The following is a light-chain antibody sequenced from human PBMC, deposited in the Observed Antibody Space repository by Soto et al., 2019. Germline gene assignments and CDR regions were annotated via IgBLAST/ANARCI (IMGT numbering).Light chain of an antibody. Sequence: EVVLTQSPVTLSLSPGERATLSCRASQSFRGLLAWYQQKPGQAPRLLIYDAYNRATGIPPRFSGSGSGTDFTLTISSLEPEDSAVYYCQQRSDRLTFGGGTRVDIK. CDR1: QSFRGL. CDR2: DAY. CDR3: QQRSDRLT. V-gene: IGKV3-11*01. J-gene: IGKJ4*01.